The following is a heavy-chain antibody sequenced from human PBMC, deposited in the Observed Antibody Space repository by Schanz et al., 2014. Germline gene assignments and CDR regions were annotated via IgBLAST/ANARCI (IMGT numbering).Heavy chain of an antibody. J-gene: IGHJ4*02. V-gene: IGHV3-66*01. CDR2: IYSGIGA. Sequence: VQLVESGGGVVQPGRSLRLSCAASGFTLSNSDMHWVRQGTGKGLEWVSVIYSGIGAYYADSVKDRFTVSRDNSKNTVYLQMNRLRAEDTAVYYCARVHHYDPSGWGYFDYWGQGALVTVSS. CDR3: ARVHHYDPSGWGYFDY. CDR1: GFTLSNSD. D-gene: IGHD3-22*01.